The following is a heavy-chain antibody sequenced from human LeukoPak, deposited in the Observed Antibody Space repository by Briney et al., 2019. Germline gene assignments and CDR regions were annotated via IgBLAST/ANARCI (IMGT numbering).Heavy chain of an antibody. J-gene: IGHJ5*02. CDR3: ARAGSSWSRKYNWFDP. CDR1: GYTFTSYG. Sequence: ASVKVSCKASGYTFTSYGISWVRQAPGQGLEWMGWISAYNGNTNYAQKLQGRVTMTTDTSTSTAYMELRSLRSDDTAAYYCARAGSSWSRKYNWFDPWGQGTLVTVSS. CDR2: ISAYNGNT. D-gene: IGHD6-13*01. V-gene: IGHV1-18*01.